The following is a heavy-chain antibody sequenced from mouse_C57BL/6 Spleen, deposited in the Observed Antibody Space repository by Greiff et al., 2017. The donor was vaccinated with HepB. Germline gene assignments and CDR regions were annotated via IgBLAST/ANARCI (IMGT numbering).Heavy chain of an antibody. Sequence: QVQLKQSGPGLVQPSQCLSITCTASGFSLTSYGVHWVRQSPGKGLEWLGVIWSGGSTDYNAAFIYRQSISNDISKSQAFFKKNSLQADDTAIYSCARTNYSKGDFGYWGQGTTLTVSS. CDR2: IWSGGST. J-gene: IGHJ2*01. CDR3: ARTNYSKGDFGY. CDR1: GFSLTSYG. V-gene: IGHV2-2*01. D-gene: IGHD2-5*01.